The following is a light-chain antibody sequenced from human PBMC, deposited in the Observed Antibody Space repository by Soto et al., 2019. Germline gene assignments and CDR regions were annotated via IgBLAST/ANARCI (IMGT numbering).Light chain of an antibody. Sequence: QSALTQPASVSGSPGQSITISCTGTSSDVGAYNYVSWYQQHPGKAPKVMIDAVSNRPSGVSNRFSGSKSVNTASLTISGLQAEDEADDYCSSYTTSSSYVFGPGTKLTVL. CDR1: SSDVGAYNY. CDR2: AVS. V-gene: IGLV2-14*03. CDR3: SSYTTSSSYV. J-gene: IGLJ1*01.